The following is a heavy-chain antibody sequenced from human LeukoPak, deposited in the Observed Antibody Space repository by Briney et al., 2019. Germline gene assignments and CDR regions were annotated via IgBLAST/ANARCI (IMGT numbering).Heavy chain of an antibody. V-gene: IGHV3-48*01. J-gene: IGHJ4*02. Sequence: PGGSLRLSRAASGFTFTTYSMNWVRQAPGKGLEWVSYIRSSSTINYADSVKGRFTISRDNAKNSLYLQMNGLRAEDTAVYYCARERYGDYVYDYWGQGTLVTVSS. CDR3: ARERYGDYVYDY. D-gene: IGHD4-17*01. CDR2: IRSSSTI. CDR1: GFTFTTYS.